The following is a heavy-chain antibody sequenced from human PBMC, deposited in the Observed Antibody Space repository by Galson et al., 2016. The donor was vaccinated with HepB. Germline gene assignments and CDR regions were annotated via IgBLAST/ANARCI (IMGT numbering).Heavy chain of an antibody. J-gene: IGHJ4*02. Sequence: SVKVSCKASGYTFTTSGISWVRQAPGQGLEWMGWINPNGGGTNSAQKLHGRLTMTRDTSVSTAHMELTRLRSDDTAMYYCARDRDAALDYWGQGARVTVSS. CDR2: INPNGGGT. V-gene: IGHV1-2*02. CDR3: ARDRDAALDY. D-gene: IGHD6-13*01. CDR1: GYTFTTSG.